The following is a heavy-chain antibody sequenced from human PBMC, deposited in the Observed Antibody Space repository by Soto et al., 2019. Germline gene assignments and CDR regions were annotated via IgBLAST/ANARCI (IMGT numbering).Heavy chain of an antibody. D-gene: IGHD3-10*01. CDR2: TIPMLGMA. CDR3: ATNYGSGSTAFAY. Sequence: QVQLVQSGAEVKKPGSSVKVSCTASGDTFNFYTISWVRQAPGQGLEWMGRTIPMLGMADYPQKFQGRVTISADKSTITVYMTLPRLRSEDTAVYYCATNYGSGSTAFAYWGQGTLVTVSS. V-gene: IGHV1-69*02. CDR1: GDTFNFYT. J-gene: IGHJ4*02.